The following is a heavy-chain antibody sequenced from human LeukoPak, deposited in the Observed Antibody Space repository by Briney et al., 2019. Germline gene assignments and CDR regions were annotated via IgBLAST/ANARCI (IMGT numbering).Heavy chain of an antibody. CDR3: ARGGIVGATILGFDY. J-gene: IGHJ4*02. CDR2: IKQDGSEK. V-gene: IGHV3-7*01. CDR1: GFTFSSYW. D-gene: IGHD1-26*01. Sequence: GGSLRLSCAASGFTFSSYWMSWVRQAPGKGLEWVANIKQDGSEKYYVDSVKGRFTISRDNAKNSLYPQMNSLRAEDTAVYYCARGGIVGATILGFDYWGQGTLVTVSS.